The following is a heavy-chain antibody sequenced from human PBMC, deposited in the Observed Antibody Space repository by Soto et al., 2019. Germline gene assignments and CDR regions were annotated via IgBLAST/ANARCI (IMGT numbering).Heavy chain of an antibody. Sequence: GGSLRLSCTASGFTFANYAMHWVRQAPGKGLEWVSGISAGGDNTDYADAVKGRFTISRDNSKNTLFLQMTSLRAEDTALYYSAKVPLRPYYFDYWGPGTMVTVSS. D-gene: IGHD4-17*01. J-gene: IGHJ4*02. CDR1: GFTFANYA. CDR2: ISAGGDNT. V-gene: IGHV3-23*01. CDR3: AKVPLRPYYFDY.